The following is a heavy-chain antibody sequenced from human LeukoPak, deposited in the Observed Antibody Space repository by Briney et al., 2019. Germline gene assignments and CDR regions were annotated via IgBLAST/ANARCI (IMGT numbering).Heavy chain of an antibody. CDR1: GFTFSDYY. Sequence: GGSLRLSCAASGFTFSDYYMSWIRQAPGKGLEWVSYISSSGSTIYYADSVKGRFTISRDNSKNTLFLQMNSLRAEGTAVYYCAKAGSIRFDYWGQGTLVTVSS. CDR2: ISSSGSTI. D-gene: IGHD1-26*01. V-gene: IGHV3-11*01. J-gene: IGHJ4*02. CDR3: AKAGSIRFDY.